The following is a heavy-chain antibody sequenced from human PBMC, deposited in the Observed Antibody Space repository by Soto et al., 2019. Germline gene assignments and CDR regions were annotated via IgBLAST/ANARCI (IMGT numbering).Heavy chain of an antibody. D-gene: IGHD5-12*01. CDR2: IYYSGST. CDR3: ARQSWGYDFPEAFDY. V-gene: IGHV4-39*01. CDR1: GGSISSSSYY. J-gene: IGHJ4*02. Sequence: SETLSLTCTVSGGSISSSSYYWGWIRQPPGKGLEWIGSIYYSGSTYYNPSLKSRVTISVDTSKNQFSLKLSSVTAADTAVYYCARQSWGYDFPEAFDYWGQGTLVTVSS.